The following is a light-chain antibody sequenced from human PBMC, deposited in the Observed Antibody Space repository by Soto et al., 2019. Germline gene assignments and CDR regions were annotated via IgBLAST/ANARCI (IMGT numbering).Light chain of an antibody. J-gene: IGKJ5*01. V-gene: IGKV3-20*01. Sequence: EFVLTQSPGTLSLSPGERATLSCRASQTVRNNYLAWYQQKPGQAPRLLIYDASSRATGIPDRFSGSGSGTDFTLTISRLETEDFAVFYCQQYGTSEIIFGQGTRLEI. CDR1: QTVRNNY. CDR2: DAS. CDR3: QQYGTSEII.